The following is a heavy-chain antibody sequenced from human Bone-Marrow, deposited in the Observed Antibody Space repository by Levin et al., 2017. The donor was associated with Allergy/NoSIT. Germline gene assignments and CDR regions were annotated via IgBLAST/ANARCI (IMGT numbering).Heavy chain of an antibody. J-gene: IGHJ3*02. V-gene: IGHV4-59*01. CDR3: ARPLSGWYAAFDI. D-gene: IGHD6-19*01. Sequence: SQTLSLTCTVSGGSISDYYWSWLRQPPGKGLEWIGYVHYSGSTNYSPSLKSRVTISVDMSKKQFSLDLRSVTAADTAVYYCARPLSGWYAAFDIWGQGTKVTVSS. CDR2: VHYSGST. CDR1: GGSISDYY.